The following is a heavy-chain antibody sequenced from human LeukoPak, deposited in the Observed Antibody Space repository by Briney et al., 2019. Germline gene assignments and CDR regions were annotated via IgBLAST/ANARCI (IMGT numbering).Heavy chain of an antibody. J-gene: IGHJ1*01. D-gene: IGHD1-7*01. Sequence: GGSLRLSCVASGFTFSSHWMSWVRHAPGKGLEWLANLNQDASASYYVDSVKGRFTISRDNAENSLYLQMSNLRAEDTAVYYCATSADSPGNSWGQGTLITVSS. V-gene: IGHV3-7*01. CDR3: ATSADSPGNS. CDR1: GFTFSSHW. CDR2: LNQDASAS.